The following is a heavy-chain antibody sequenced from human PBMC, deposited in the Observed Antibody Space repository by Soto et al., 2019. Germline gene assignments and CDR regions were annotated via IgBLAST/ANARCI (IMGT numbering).Heavy chain of an antibody. V-gene: IGHV4-31*03. CDR2: IYYGGST. CDR3: ARGQVVAAQH. D-gene: IGHD2-15*01. Sequence: SETLSLTCTVSGGSISSGGYYWSWIRQHPGKGLEWMGYIYYGGSTYYNPSLKSRVTISVDRSKNQFSLKLSSVTAADTAVYYCARGQVVAAQHWGQGTLVTVS. J-gene: IGHJ4*02. CDR1: GGSISSGGYY.